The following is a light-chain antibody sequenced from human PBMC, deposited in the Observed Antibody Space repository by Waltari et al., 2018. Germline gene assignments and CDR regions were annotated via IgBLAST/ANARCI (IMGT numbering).Light chain of an antibody. CDR1: NIGRQS. J-gene: IGLJ2*01. CDR2: RDD. V-gene: IGLV3-9*01. CDR3: QVWDSGSVV. Sequence: SYELTQPLSVSAALGQTAKITSRGDNIGRQSVHWYQQKPGQAPVLVIYRDDNRPSGIPERFSGSNSGDTATLTISSAQAGDEADYYCQVWDSGSVVFGGGTKLTVL.